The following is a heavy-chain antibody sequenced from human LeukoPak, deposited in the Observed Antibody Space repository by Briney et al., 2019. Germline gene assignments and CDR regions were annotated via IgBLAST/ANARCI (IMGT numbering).Heavy chain of an antibody. CDR1: GYTFTNYD. J-gene: IGHJ4*02. V-gene: IGHV1-8*01. Sequence: GASVKVSCKASGYTFTNYDINWVPQASGQGLEWMGWMNPNTGSTGYAQKFRGRVTMTRNTSISTAYMELSSLRFEDTAVYYCAKLGSTDFWGQGTLVTVSS. CDR3: AKLGSTDF. D-gene: IGHD1-26*01. CDR2: MNPNTGST.